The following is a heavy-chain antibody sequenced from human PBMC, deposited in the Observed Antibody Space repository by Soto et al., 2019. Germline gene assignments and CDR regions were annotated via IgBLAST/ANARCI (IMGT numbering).Heavy chain of an antibody. CDR1: GASITAYY. Sequence: SETLSLTCAVSGASITAYYWAWVRQPPGKGLEYIGHVHNSGRADYNPSLRSRVTISVDTSKNQFSLKLSSVTAADTAVYYCARDSAAVVPRHAFDIWGQGTMVTVSS. D-gene: IGHD6-25*01. J-gene: IGHJ3*02. CDR2: VHNSGRA. V-gene: IGHV4-59*12. CDR3: ARDSAAVVPRHAFDI.